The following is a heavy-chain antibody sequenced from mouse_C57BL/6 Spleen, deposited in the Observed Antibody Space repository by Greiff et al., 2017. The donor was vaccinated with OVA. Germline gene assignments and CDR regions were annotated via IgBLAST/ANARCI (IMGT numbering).Heavy chain of an antibody. CDR3: ARRRDSNYRYFDV. D-gene: IGHD2-5*01. CDR2: IYPGGGYT. Sequence: QVHVKQSGAELVRPGTSVKMSCKASGYTFTNYWIGWAKQRPGHGLEWIGDIYPGGGYTNYNEKFKGKATLTADKSSSTAYMQFSSLTSEDSAIYYCARRRDSNYRYFDVWGTGTTVTVSS. CDR1: GYTFTNYW. J-gene: IGHJ1*03. V-gene: IGHV1-63*01.